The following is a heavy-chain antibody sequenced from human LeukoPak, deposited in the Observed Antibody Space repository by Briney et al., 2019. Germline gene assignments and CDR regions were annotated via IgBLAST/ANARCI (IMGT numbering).Heavy chain of an antibody. J-gene: IGHJ5*02. Sequence: GGSLRLSCAASGFTFSSYSMNWVRQAPGKGLEWVSSISSSSSYIYYADSVKGRFTISRDNAKNSLYLQMNSLRAEDTAVYYCASDSYYYDSRSPPLTWGQGTLVTVYS. D-gene: IGHD3-22*01. CDR3: ASDSYYYDSRSPPLT. CDR2: ISSSSSYI. V-gene: IGHV3-21*01. CDR1: GFTFSSYS.